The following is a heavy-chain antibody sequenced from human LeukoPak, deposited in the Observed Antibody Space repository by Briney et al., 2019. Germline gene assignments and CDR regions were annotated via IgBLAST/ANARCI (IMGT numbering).Heavy chain of an antibody. Sequence: SETLSLTCTVSGYSIRTDYYWGWIRQPPGKGPQWIGTINKSGNTYYNPSLKSRVTISVDTSKNQFSLKLSSVTAADTAVYYCARGRRWYGDYYFDYWGQGTLVTVSS. D-gene: IGHD4-17*01. CDR3: ARGRRWYGDYYFDY. J-gene: IGHJ4*02. CDR2: INKSGNT. CDR1: GYSIRTDYY. V-gene: IGHV4-38-2*02.